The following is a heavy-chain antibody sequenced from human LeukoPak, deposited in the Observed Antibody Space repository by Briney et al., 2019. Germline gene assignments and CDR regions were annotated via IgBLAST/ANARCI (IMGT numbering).Heavy chain of an antibody. CDR2: ISSRSSSV. Sequence: GGSLRLSCAASGFTFSSYSMNWVRQAPGKGLEWVSYISSRSSSVYYADSVKGRFTISRDNAKNSLYLQMNSLRAEDTAVYYCARDLWFGEYWGQGTLVTVSS. D-gene: IGHD3-10*01. V-gene: IGHV3-48*04. CDR3: ARDLWFGEY. CDR1: GFTFSSYS. J-gene: IGHJ4*02.